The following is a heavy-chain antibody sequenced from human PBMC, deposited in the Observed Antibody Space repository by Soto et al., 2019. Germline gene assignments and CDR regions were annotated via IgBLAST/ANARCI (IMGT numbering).Heavy chain of an antibody. V-gene: IGHV1-2*04. D-gene: IGHD4-17*01. J-gene: IGHJ3*02. CDR3: ARERAPTVTTSFLRFAFDI. CDR2: INPNSGGT. CDR1: GYTFTGYY. Sequence: QVQLVQSGAEVKKPGASVKVSCKASGYTFTGYYMHWVRQAPGQGLEWMGWINPNSGGTNYAQKFQGWVTMTRDTSISTAYMELSRLRSDETAVYYCARERAPTVTTSFLRFAFDIWGQGTMVTVSS.